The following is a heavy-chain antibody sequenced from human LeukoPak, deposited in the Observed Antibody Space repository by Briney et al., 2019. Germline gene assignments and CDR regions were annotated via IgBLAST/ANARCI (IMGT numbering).Heavy chain of an antibody. CDR1: GGTFSSYA. CDR3: ARDPVGAPLLRYYFDY. D-gene: IGHD1-26*01. V-gene: IGHV1-69*04. Sequence: SVKVSCKASGGTFSSYAISWVRQPPGQGLEWMGRIIPILGIANYAQKFQGRVTITADKSTSTAYMELSSLRSEDTAVYYCARDPVGAPLLRYYFDYWGQGTLVTVSS. J-gene: IGHJ4*02. CDR2: IIPILGIA.